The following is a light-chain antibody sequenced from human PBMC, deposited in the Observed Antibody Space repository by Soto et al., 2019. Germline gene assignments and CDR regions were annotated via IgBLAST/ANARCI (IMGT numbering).Light chain of an antibody. J-gene: IGLJ1*01. CDR2: DVT. CDR1: SNDVGGYNF. V-gene: IGLV2-11*01. CDR3: CSYAGSDTYV. Sequence: QSALTQPRSVSGSPGQSVTISCTGTSNDVGGYNFVSWYQHPPGKAPKLMLYDVTNRPSGVPDRFSGSKSDNTASLTISGLQAEDEADYYCCSYAGSDTYVFGTGTKLTVL.